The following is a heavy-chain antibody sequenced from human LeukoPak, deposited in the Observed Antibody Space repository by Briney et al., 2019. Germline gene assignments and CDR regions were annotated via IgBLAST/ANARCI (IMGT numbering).Heavy chain of an antibody. D-gene: IGHD2-8*02. CDR2: IYPSGST. J-gene: IGHJ6*03. CDR1: GGSISSYY. V-gene: IGHV4-4*07. CDR3: ARGQWGGVTASYYYYYMDV. Sequence: SETLSLTCTVSGGSISSYYWSWIRQPAGKGLEWIGRIYPSGSTNYNPSLKSRVTMSVDTSKNQFSLKLSSVTAADTAVYYCARGQWGGVTASYYYYYMDVWGKGTTVTVSS.